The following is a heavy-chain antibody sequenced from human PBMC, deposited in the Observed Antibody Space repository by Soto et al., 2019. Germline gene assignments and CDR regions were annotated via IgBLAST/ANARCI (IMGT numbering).Heavy chain of an antibody. V-gene: IGHV4-59*11. J-gene: IGHJ6*02. CDR3: ARDGREESGMDV. D-gene: IGHD1-26*01. Sequence: SETLSLTCTVSGGSISIHYWSLVRQAPGKGLEWIGHIYYRGSTSYNPSLRSRSTISVDTSNNQFSLKLNSVTTADTAVYYCARDGREESGMDVWGQGNKVTVSS. CDR1: GGSISIHY. CDR2: IYYRGST.